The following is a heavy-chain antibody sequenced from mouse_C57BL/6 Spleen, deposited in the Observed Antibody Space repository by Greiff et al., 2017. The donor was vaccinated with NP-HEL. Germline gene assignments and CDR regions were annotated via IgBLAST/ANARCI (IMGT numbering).Heavy chain of an antibody. Sequence: EVQGVESGGGLVKPGGSLKLSCAASGFTFSSYAMSWVRQTPEKRLEWVATISDGGSYTYYPDNVKGRFTISRDNAKNNLYLQMSHLKSEDTAMYYCASSSRPYLYFDVWGTGTTVTVSS. CDR2: ISDGGSYT. CDR1: GFTFSSYA. V-gene: IGHV5-4*01. J-gene: IGHJ1*03. CDR3: ASSSRPYLYFDV. D-gene: IGHD1-1*01.